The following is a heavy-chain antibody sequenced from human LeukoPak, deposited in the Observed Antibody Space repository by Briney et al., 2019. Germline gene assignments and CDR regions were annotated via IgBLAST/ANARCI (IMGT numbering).Heavy chain of an antibody. D-gene: IGHD4-17*01. V-gene: IGHV1-2*02. CDR2: INPNSGGT. CDR1: GYTFTGYY. Sequence: ASVKVSCKASGYTFTGYYMHWVRQAPGQGLEWMGWINPNSGGTNYAQKFQGRVTMTRDTSISTAYMELSRLRSDDTAVYYCARERDHGDPFDPWGQGTLVTVSS. J-gene: IGHJ5*02. CDR3: ARERDHGDPFDP.